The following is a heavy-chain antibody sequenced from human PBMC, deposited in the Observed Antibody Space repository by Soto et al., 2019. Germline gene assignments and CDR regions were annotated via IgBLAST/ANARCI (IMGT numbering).Heavy chain of an antibody. CDR1: GGSISSGGYS. J-gene: IGHJ5*02. V-gene: IGHV4-30-2*01. CDR3: ARLPYSSSWYGNYWFDP. CDR2: IYHSGST. D-gene: IGHD6-13*01. Sequence: SETLSLTCAVSGGSISSGGYSWSWIRQPPGKGLEWIGYIYHSGSTYYNPSLKSRVTISVDRSKNQFSLKLSSVTAADTAVYYCARLPYSSSWYGNYWFDPWGQGTLVTVSS.